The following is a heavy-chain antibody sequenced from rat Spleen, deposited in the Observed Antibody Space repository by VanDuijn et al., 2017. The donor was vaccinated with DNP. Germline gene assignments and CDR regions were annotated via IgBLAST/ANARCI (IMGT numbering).Heavy chain of an antibody. CDR1: GFSLTNYH. CDR3: VRDPYNAGFDY. CDR2: MWSAGDT. V-gene: IGHV2-32*01. J-gene: IGHJ2*01. D-gene: IGHD4-3*01. Sequence: VQLKESGPGLVQPSQTLSLTCNVSGFSLTNYHVHWVRQPPGKGLQWMGVMWSAGDTSYISALKSRLSISRDTSRTQVFLKMTSLQTEDTATYYCVRDPYNAGFDYWGQGVKVTVSS.